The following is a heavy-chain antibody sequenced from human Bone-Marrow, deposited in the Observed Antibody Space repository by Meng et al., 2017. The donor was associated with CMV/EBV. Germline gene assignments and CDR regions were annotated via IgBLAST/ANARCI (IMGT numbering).Heavy chain of an antibody. J-gene: IGHJ6*02. D-gene: IGHD1-14*01. CDR2: IYYSGST. V-gene: IGHV4-59*01. Sequence: SEPLSLTCTVSGGSISSYYWSWIRQPPGKGLEWIGYIYYSGSTNYNPSLKSRVTISVDTSKYQFSLKLSSVTAADTAVYYCAREPAKKGPYGMDVWGQGTTVTVSS. CDR3: AREPAKKGPYGMDV. CDR1: GGSISSYY.